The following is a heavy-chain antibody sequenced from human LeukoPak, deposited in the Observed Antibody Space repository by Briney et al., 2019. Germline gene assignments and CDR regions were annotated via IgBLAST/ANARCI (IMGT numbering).Heavy chain of an antibody. D-gene: IGHD6-19*01. J-gene: IGHJ4*02. CDR2: IWYDGSNK. V-gene: IGHV3-33*01. Sequence: GGSLRLSCAASGFTFSSYVMHWVRQAPGKGLEWVAVIWYDGSNKYYADSVKGRFTISRDNSKNTLYQQMNSLRAEDTAVYYCARELHSSGWYDSYYFDYWGQGTLVTVSS. CDR1: GFTFSSYV. CDR3: ARELHSSGWYDSYYFDY.